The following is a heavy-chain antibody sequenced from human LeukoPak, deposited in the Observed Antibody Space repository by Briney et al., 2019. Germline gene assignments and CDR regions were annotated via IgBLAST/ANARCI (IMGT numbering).Heavy chain of an antibody. J-gene: IGHJ3*02. V-gene: IGHV3-7*01. D-gene: IGHD3-22*01. CDR1: GFTFSSYW. CDR3: ARDPYDKIAYGAFDI. CDR2: INEDGSGK. Sequence: GGSLRLSCAASGFTFSSYWMTWVRQAPGKGLEWVANINEDGSGKEYVDSVKGRFTISRDNARKSLSLQMNSLRVEDTAVYYCARDPYDKIAYGAFDIWGQGTVVTVSS.